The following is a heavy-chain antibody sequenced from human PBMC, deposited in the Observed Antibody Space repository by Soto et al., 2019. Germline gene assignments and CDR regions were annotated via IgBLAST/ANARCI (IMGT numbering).Heavy chain of an antibody. CDR3: ARHQTKGLWFGDQGYYFDY. CDR2: IYYSGST. Sequence: QLQLQELGPGLVKPSETLSLTCTVSGGSISSSSYYWGWIRQPPGKGLEWIGSIYYSGSTYYNPSLKSRVTISVDTSKNQFSLKLSSVTAEDTAVYYCARHQTKGLWFGDQGYYFDYWGQGTLVTVSS. J-gene: IGHJ4*02. CDR1: GGSISSSSYY. D-gene: IGHD3-10*01. V-gene: IGHV4-39*01.